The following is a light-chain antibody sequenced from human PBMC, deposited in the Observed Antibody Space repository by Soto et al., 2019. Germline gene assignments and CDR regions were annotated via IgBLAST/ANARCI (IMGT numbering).Light chain of an antibody. J-gene: IGKJ1*01. V-gene: IGKV1-5*03. Sequence: DVQMTQSPSTLPPSGGDRVTIASRASQSFGYWLAGFQHNPGRAPNLQIYKAPSLESGVPSAFSGSASGTEFTLTISSLQPDDFATYYCQHYYDYSWTFGQGTKVDIK. CDR3: QHYYDYSWT. CDR1: QSFGYW. CDR2: KAP.